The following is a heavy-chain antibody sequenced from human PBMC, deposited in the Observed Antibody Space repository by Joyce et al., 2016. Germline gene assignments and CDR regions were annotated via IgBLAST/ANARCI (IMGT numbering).Heavy chain of an antibody. CDR1: GGSFSGYY. D-gene: IGHD3-22*01. Sequence: QVQFQLWGAGLLKPSETLSLTCAVYGGSFSGYYWSWIRQPPGKGLEWIGEINQIENTNNNPALKSRDNISVDTSKKQLSLKLNSVTAAEKAVYYCARGLDYYNSNGYYEYYFDYWGQGTLVTVSS. J-gene: IGHJ4*02. CDR3: ARGLDYYNSNGYYEYYFDY. V-gene: IGHV4-34*04. CDR2: INQIENT.